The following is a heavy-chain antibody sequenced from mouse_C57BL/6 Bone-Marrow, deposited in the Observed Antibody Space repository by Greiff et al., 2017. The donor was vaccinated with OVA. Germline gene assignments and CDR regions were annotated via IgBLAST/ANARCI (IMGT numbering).Heavy chain of an antibody. CDR3: ARYRDLYFDY. D-gene: IGHD3-3*01. CDR1: GYSITSDY. Sequence: EVMLVESGPGLAKPSQTLSLTCSVTGYSITSDYWNWIRQFPGHKLEYMGYISYSGSTYYNPSLKSRISITRDTSKNQYYLQLNYGTTEDTATYYCARYRDLYFDYWGQGTTPTVSS. CDR2: ISYSGST. V-gene: IGHV3-8*01. J-gene: IGHJ2*01.